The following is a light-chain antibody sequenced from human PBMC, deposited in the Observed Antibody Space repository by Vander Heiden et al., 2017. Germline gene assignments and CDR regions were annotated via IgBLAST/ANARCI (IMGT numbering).Light chain of an antibody. CDR1: QSISSY. CDR3: QQSYSTPFT. J-gene: IGKJ3*01. CDR2: AAS. Sequence: IQMTQFPFSLPASVGDRVTVTCRASQSISSYLNWYQQKPGKAPKLLIYAASSLESGVPSRFSGSGSGTDFTLTISSLQPEDFATYYCQQSYSTPFTFGPGTKVDIK. V-gene: IGKV1-39*01.